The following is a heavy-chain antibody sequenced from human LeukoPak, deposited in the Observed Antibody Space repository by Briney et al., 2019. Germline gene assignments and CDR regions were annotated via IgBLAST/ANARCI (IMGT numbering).Heavy chain of an antibody. V-gene: IGHV1-18*01. CDR1: GYTFISYG. CDR3: ARRGGHLRGPLYYMDV. D-gene: IGHD1-14*01. CDR2: INAYNGNT. J-gene: IGHJ6*03. Sequence: AASVKVSCKASGYTFISYGISWVRQAPGQGLEWMGWINAYNGNTNYAQKFQGRVTMTTDTSTSTAYMELRSLRSDDTAVYYCARRGGHLRGPLYYMDVWGKGTTVIVSS.